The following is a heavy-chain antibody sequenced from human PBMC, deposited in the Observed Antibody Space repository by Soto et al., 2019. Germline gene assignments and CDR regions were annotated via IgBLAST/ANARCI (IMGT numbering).Heavy chain of an antibody. CDR3: ARAITIFGVVIIATYGMDV. Sequence: SVKVSCKASGYTFTSYAMHWVRQAPGQRLEWMGWINAGNGNTKYSQKFQGRVTITRDTSASTAYMELSSLRSEDTAVYYCARAITIFGVVIIATYGMDVWGQGTTVTVSS. J-gene: IGHJ6*02. V-gene: IGHV1-3*01. CDR1: GYTFTSYA. D-gene: IGHD3-3*01. CDR2: INAGNGNT.